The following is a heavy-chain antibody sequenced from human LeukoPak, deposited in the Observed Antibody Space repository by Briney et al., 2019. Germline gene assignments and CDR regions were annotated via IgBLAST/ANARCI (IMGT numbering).Heavy chain of an antibody. CDR2: IIPIFGTA. V-gene: IGHV1-69*13. D-gene: IGHD3-3*01. J-gene: IGHJ4*02. CDR3: ASSPYYDFWSGIPGYFDY. CDR1: GGTFSSYA. Sequence: GASVKVSCKASGGTFSSYAISWVRQAPGQGLEWMGGIIPIFGTANYAQKFQGRVTITADESTSTAYMELSSLRSEDTAVYYCASSPYYDFWSGIPGYFDYWGQGTQVTVSS.